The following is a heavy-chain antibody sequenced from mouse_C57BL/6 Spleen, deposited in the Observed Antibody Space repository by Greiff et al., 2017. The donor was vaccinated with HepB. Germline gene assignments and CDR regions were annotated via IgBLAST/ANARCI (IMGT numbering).Heavy chain of an antibody. CDR3: ARGTLYAMHY. CDR1: GYTFTSYW. J-gene: IGHJ4*01. D-gene: IGHD3-3*01. Sequence: VQLQQPAAELVRPGSSVKLSCKASGYTFTSYWMHWVKQRPIQGLDRIGNIDPSDSETHFNQKVKDKATLTVDKSSSTAYMQLSSLTSEVSAVYYCARGTLYAMHYWGQGTSGTVSS. V-gene: IGHV1-52*01. CDR2: IDPSDSET.